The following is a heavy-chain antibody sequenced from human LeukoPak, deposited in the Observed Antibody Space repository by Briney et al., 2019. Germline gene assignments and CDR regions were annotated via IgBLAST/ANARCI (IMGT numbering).Heavy chain of an antibody. CDR1: GGSFSGYY. CDR3: ARGPISGLYGTLDY. CDR2: INHSGST. D-gene: IGHD1-14*01. Sequence: SETLSLTSAVHGGSFSGYYWSWIRQPPGKGLEWIGEINHSGSTNYNPSLMSRVTISVDTSKNQSSLKLSSVTAADTAVYYCARGPISGLYGTLDYWGQGTLVTVSS. J-gene: IGHJ4*02. V-gene: IGHV4-34*01.